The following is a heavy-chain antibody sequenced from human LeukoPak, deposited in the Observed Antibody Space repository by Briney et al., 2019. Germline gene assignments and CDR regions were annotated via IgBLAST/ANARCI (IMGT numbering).Heavy chain of an antibody. CDR1: GFAFSAYA. J-gene: IGHJ4*02. Sequence: GGSLRLSCEASGFAFSAYAVNWVRQVSGKGLEWVSSISSRSSYIYYADSVKGRFTISRDNAKNSLYLQMNSLRAEDTAVYYCARDLGWFGDLLHYFDYWGQGTLVTVSS. CDR3: ARDLGWFGDLLHYFDY. CDR2: ISSRSSYI. V-gene: IGHV3-21*01. D-gene: IGHD3-10*01.